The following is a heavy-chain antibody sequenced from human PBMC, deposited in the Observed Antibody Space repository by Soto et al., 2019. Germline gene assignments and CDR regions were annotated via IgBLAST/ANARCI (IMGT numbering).Heavy chain of an antibody. J-gene: IGHJ4*02. CDR2: VYHTGRT. V-gene: IGHV4-61*01. D-gene: IGHD3-3*01. CDR1: GGSFKSGSYS. CDR3: ARDFAYFDS. Sequence: QVQLQESGPGLVKPSETLSLTCTVSGGSFKSGSYSWSWIRQPPGKGLEWTGYVYHTGRTSYNPPLKSRVSISMDTSKNQFSLNLDSVTAADTAVYFCARDFAYFDSWGQGTLVTVSS.